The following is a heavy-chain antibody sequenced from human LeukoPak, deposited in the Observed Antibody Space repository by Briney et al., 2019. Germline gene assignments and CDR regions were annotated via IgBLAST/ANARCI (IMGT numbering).Heavy chain of an antibody. V-gene: IGHV4-34*01. CDR3: ARILTTVTTEGDY. D-gene: IGHD4-17*01. CDR1: GGSISSYY. Sequence: SETLSLTCTVSGGSISSYYWSWIRQPPGKGLEWIGEINHSGKTYYNPSLKSRVTLSVDTSTKQFSLKLSSVTAADTAVYYCARILTTVTTEGDYWGQGTLVTVSS. J-gene: IGHJ4*02. CDR2: INHSGKT.